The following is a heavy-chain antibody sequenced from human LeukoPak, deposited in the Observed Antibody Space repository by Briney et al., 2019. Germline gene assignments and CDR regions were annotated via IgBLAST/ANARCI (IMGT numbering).Heavy chain of an antibody. V-gene: IGHV3-74*01. J-gene: IGHJ4*02. D-gene: IGHD3-10*01. CDR1: GFTFSGYA. CDR3: ARGEVYGSGKTDY. Sequence: GGSLRLSCAASGFTFSGYAMNWVRQAPGKGLVWVSRINSDGSSTDNADSVKGRLTNSRDNAKNTLYLQMNSLRAEDTAVYYCARGEVYGSGKTDYWGQGTLVTVSS. CDR2: INSDGSST.